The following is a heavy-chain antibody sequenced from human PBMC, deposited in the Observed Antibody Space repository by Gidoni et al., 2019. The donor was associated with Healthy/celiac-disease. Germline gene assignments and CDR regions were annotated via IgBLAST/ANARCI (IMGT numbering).Heavy chain of an antibody. Sequence: QLQLQESGPGLVKPSETLSLTCTVSGGSISSSSYYWGWIRQPPGKGLEWIGSIYYSGSTYYNPSLKSRVTISVDTSKNQFSLKLSSVTAADTAVYYCARHDYDSSGYYPYNWFDPWGQGTLVTVSS. CDR2: IYYSGST. CDR1: GGSISSSSYY. CDR3: ARHDYDSSGYYPYNWFDP. D-gene: IGHD3-22*01. J-gene: IGHJ5*02. V-gene: IGHV4-39*01.